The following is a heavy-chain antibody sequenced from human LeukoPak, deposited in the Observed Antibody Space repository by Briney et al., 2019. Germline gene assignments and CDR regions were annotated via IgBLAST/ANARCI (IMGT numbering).Heavy chain of an antibody. CDR2: IYYSGST. Sequence: SETLSPTCTVSGGSITSGGYYWSWIRQHPGKGLEWIGYIYYSGSTYYNPSLKSRVTISVDTSKYQFSLKLSSVTAADTAVYYCAREVPDDILTGYYSLGYFGYWGQGTLVTVSS. CDR3: AREVPDDILTGYYSLGYFGY. J-gene: IGHJ4*02. D-gene: IGHD3-9*01. CDR1: GGSITSGGYY. V-gene: IGHV4-31*03.